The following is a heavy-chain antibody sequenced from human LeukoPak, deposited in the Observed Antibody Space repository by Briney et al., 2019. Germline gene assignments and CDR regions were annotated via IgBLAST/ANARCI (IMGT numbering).Heavy chain of an antibody. CDR2: INPNSGGT. CDR1: GYTFTGYY. V-gene: IGHV1-2*06. Sequence: ASVKVSCKASGYTFTGYYMHWVRQAPGQGLEWMGRINPNSGGTNYAQKFQGRVTMTRDTSISTAYMELSRLRSDDTAVYYCSKDRVFGGLNYYYMDVWGKGTTVTVSS. J-gene: IGHJ6*03. CDR3: SKDRVFGGLNYYYMDV. D-gene: IGHD3-10*02.